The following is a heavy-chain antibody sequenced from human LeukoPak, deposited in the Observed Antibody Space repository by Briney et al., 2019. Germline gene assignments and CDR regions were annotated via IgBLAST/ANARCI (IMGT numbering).Heavy chain of an antibody. CDR1: GFTFSSYA. D-gene: IGHD3-22*01. CDR3: AKTSYDSSGYYYFDY. V-gene: IGHV3-23*01. J-gene: IGHJ4*02. CDR2: ISGSGGST. Sequence: GGSLRLSCAASGFTFSSYAMSWVRQAPGEGLEWVSAISGSGGSTYYTDSVKGRFTISRDNSKNTLYLQMTSLRAEDTAVYYCAKTSYDSSGYYYFDYWGQGTLVTVSS.